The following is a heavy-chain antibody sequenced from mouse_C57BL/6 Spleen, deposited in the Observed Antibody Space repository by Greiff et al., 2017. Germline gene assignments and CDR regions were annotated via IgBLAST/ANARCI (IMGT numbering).Heavy chain of an antibody. J-gene: IGHJ3*01. Sequence: VNLVESGAELVKPGASVKISCKASGYAFSSYWMNWVKQRPGKGLEWIGQIYPGDGDTNYNGKFKGKATLTADKSSSTAYMQLSSLTSEDSAVYFCARRDSSGYPFAYWGQGTLVTVSA. V-gene: IGHV1-80*01. CDR1: GYAFSSYW. D-gene: IGHD3-2*02. CDR3: ARRDSSGYPFAY. CDR2: IYPGDGDT.